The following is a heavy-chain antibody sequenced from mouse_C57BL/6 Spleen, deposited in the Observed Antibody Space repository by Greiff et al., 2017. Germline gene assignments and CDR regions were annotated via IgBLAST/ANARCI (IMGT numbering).Heavy chain of an antibody. CDR3: TRELGLGAMDY. J-gene: IGHJ4*01. D-gene: IGHD4-1*01. CDR2: ISSGGDYI. Sequence: MLVESGEGLVKPGGSLKLSCAASGFTFSSYAMSWVRQTPEKRLEWVAYISSGGDYIYYADTVKGRFTISRDNARNTLYLQMSSLKSEDTAMYYCTRELGLGAMDYWGQGTSVTVSS. V-gene: IGHV5-9-1*02. CDR1: GFTFSSYA.